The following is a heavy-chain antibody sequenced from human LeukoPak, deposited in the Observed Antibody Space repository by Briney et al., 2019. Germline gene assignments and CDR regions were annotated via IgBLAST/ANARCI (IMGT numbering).Heavy chain of an antibody. Sequence: GGSLRLSCAASGFTFSNYWMSWVRQAPGKGLEWVANIKQDGSEKYYVDSVKGRFTISGDNAKNSLYLQMNSLRAEDTALYYCARDDYGGTKYWGQGTLVTVSS. CDR3: ARDDYGGTKY. CDR2: IKQDGSEK. V-gene: IGHV3-7*01. CDR1: GFTFSNYW. J-gene: IGHJ4*02. D-gene: IGHD4/OR15-4a*01.